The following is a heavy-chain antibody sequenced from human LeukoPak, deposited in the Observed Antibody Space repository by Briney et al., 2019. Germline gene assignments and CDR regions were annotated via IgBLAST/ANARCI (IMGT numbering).Heavy chain of an antibody. Sequence: GGSLRLSCAASGFTFSSYSMNWVRQAPGKGLEWVSSISSSSSYIYYADSVKGRFTISRDNAKNSLYLQMNSLRAEDTAVYYCARHIAAAGNDYWGQGTLVTVSS. CDR2: ISSSSSYI. D-gene: IGHD6-13*01. J-gene: IGHJ4*02. CDR3: ARHIAAAGNDY. CDR1: GFTFSSYS. V-gene: IGHV3-21*01.